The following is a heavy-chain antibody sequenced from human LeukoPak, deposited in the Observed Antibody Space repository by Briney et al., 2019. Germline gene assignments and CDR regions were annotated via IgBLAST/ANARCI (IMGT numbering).Heavy chain of an antibody. CDR3: ARGKYRSGWFDY. D-gene: IGHD6-19*01. CDR1: GFTFSSYS. V-gene: IGHV3-21*01. Sequence: PGGSLRLSCAASGFTFSSYSMSWVRQAPGKGLEWVSSITTSSTYISYADSVKGRFTISRDNAKNSLYLQMNSPRAEDTAVYYCARGKYRSGWFDYWGQGTLVTVSS. J-gene: IGHJ4*02. CDR2: ITTSSTYI.